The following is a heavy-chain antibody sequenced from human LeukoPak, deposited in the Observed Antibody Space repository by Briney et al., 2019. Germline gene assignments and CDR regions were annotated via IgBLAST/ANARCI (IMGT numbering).Heavy chain of an antibody. Sequence: ASVKVSCKASGYTFTVYYMHWVRQAPGQGLEWMGWINPNSGGTNYAQKFQGRVTMTRDTSISTAYMELSRLRSDDTAVYYCASRDSSGPEYFQHWGQGTLVTVSS. V-gene: IGHV1-2*02. CDR1: GYTFTVYY. J-gene: IGHJ1*01. CDR3: ASRDSSGPEYFQH. CDR2: INPNSGGT. D-gene: IGHD3-22*01.